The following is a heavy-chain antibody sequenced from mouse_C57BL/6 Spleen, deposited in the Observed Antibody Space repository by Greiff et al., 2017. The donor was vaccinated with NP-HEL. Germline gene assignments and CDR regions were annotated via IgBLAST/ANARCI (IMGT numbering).Heavy chain of an antibody. V-gene: IGHV1-54*01. Sequence: VQLQQSGAELVRPGTSVKVSCKASGYAFTNYLIEWVKQRPGQGLEWIGVINPGSGGTNYNEKFKGKATLTADKSSSTAYMQLSSLTSEDSAVYFCARWGLLRVYAMDYWGQGTSVTVSS. D-gene: IGHD1-1*01. CDR1: GYAFTNYL. CDR3: ARWGLLRVYAMDY. CDR2: INPGSGGT. J-gene: IGHJ4*01.